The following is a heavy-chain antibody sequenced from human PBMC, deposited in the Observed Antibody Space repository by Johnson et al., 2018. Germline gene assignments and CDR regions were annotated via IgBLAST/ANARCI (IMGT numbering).Heavy chain of an antibody. CDR2: IGTAGDT. CDR3: ARGDFVDAFDI. D-gene: IGHD2-21*02. Sequence: VQLVQSGGVVLQPGGSLRLSCAASGFTFSSYDMHWVRQATGKGLEWVSAIGTAGDTYYPGSVKGRFTISRENAKKSLYLQMNSLRAGDTAVYYCARGDFVDAFDIWGQGTMVTVSS. J-gene: IGHJ3*02. V-gene: IGHV3-13*01. CDR1: GFTFSSYD.